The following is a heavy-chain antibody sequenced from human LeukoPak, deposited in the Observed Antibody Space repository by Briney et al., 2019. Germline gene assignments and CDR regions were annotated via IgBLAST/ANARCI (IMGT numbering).Heavy chain of an antibody. D-gene: IGHD6-25*01. Sequence: GSLRLPCAASGFTFSNAWMSWVRRAPGKGLEWIGYVYYRGNTNYNPSLKSRVTISVDMSKNQFSLKLRSVTAADTAVYYCARTGYSSDYYGMDVWGQGTTVTVSS. CDR3: ARTGYSSDYYGMDV. J-gene: IGHJ6*02. CDR2: VYYRGNT. V-gene: IGHV4-59*01. CDR1: GFTFSNAW.